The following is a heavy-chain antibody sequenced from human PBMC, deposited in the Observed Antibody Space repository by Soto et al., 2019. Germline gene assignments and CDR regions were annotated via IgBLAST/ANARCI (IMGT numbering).Heavy chain of an antibody. Sequence: ASVKVSCKASGYTFTSYDINWVRQATGQGLEWVGWMNPNSGNTGYAQKFQGRVTMTRNTSISTAYMELSSLRSEDTAVYYCARGGYSYGRGYYYYGMDVWGQGTTVTVSS. CDR3: ARGGYSYGRGYYYYGMDV. CDR1: GYTFTSYD. D-gene: IGHD5-18*01. J-gene: IGHJ6*02. CDR2: MNPNSGNT. V-gene: IGHV1-8*01.